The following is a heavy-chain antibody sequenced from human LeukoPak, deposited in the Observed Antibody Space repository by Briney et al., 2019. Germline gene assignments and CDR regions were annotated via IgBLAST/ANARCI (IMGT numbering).Heavy chain of an antibody. D-gene: IGHD5-18*01. CDR2: INPSGGST. CDR1: GYTFTSYY. Sequence: GASVKVSCKASGYTFTSYYMHWVRQAPGQGLEWMGIINPSGGSTSYAQKFQGRVTMTRDTSTSTVYMELSSLRSEDTAVYYCARPLNWIQLWSEAQDYYYYMDVWGKGTTVTVSS. CDR3: ARPLNWIQLWSEAQDYYYYMDV. J-gene: IGHJ6*03. V-gene: IGHV1-46*01.